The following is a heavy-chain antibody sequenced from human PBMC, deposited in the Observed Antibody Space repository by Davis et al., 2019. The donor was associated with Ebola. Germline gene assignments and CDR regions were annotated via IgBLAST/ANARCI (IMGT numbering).Heavy chain of an antibody. CDR3: ARDGYYYGSGSWYYGMDV. D-gene: IGHD3-10*01. CDR1: GFTFSSYG. Sequence: GGSLRLSCAAPGFTFSSYGMHWVRQAPGKGLEWVAVIWYDGSNKYYADSVKGRFTISRDNSKNTLYLQMNSLRAEDTAVYYCARDGYYYGSGSWYYGMDVWGQGTTVTVSS. J-gene: IGHJ6*02. CDR2: IWYDGSNK. V-gene: IGHV3-33*01.